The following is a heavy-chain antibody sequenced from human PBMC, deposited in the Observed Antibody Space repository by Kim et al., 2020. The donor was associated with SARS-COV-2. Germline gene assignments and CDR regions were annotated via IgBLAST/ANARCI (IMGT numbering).Heavy chain of an antibody. CDR3: AKDITSPDYYDSSGYGLDY. CDR2: ISWNSGSI. J-gene: IGHJ4*02. Sequence: GGSLRLSCAASGFTFDDYAMHWVRQAPGKGLEWVSGISWNSGSIGYADSVKGRFTISRDNAKNSLYLQMNSLRAEDTALYYCAKDITSPDYYDSSGYGLDYWGQGTLSPSPQ. V-gene: IGHV3-9*01. CDR1: GFTFDDYA. D-gene: IGHD3-22*01.